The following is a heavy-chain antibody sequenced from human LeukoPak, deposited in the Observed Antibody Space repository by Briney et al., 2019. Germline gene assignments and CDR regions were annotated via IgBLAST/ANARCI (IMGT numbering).Heavy chain of an antibody. CDR1: GYSFTTYW. Sequence: GESLKISCKGSGYSFTTYWIGWVRQMPGKGLEWLGIIYPGDSDTRYSPSFQGQVTFSADKSINTAYMHWRSLKASDTAMYYCARQGHYDSYGFYYMDVWGEGTTVIVSS. D-gene: IGHD3-16*01. J-gene: IGHJ6*03. CDR3: ARQGHYDSYGFYYMDV. V-gene: IGHV5-51*01. CDR2: IYPGDSDT.